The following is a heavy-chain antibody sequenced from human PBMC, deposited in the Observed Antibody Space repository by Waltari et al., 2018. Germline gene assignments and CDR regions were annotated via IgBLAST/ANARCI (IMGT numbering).Heavy chain of an antibody. J-gene: IGHJ4*02. CDR1: GGSISSGSYY. Sequence: QVQLQESGPGLVKPSQTLSLTCTVSGGSISSGSYYWSWIRQPAGKGLEWIGRIYTSGSTNYNPSLKSRVTISVDTSKNQFSLKLSSVTAADTAVYYCARSGGNFDYWGQGTLVTVSS. CDR2: IYTSGST. V-gene: IGHV4-61*02. CDR3: ARSGGNFDY.